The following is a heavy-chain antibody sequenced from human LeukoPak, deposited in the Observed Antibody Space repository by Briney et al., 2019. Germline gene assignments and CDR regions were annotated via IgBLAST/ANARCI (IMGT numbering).Heavy chain of an antibody. J-gene: IGHJ4*02. CDR3: ARATRLPDY. CDR1: GFTFSNFW. D-gene: IGHD6-25*01. V-gene: IGHV3-7*01. Sequence: GGSLRLSFAASGFTFSNFWMSWVRQAPGKGLDWVAIISIDGSEKAYVDSVKGRFSISRDNARNSLYLQMNSLSAEDTAVYYCARATRLPDYWGQGALVTVSS. CDR2: ISIDGSEK.